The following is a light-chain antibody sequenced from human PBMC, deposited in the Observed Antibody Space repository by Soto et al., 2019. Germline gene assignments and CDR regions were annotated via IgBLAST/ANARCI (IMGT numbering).Light chain of an antibody. Sequence: DIQMTQSPSTLSGSVGDRVTITCRASQTISSWLAWYQQKPGKAPKLLIYKASTLKSGVPSRFSGSGSGTEFTLTISSLQPDDFATYYCQHYNSDSAAVGQVTKV. CDR1: QTISSW. J-gene: IGKJ1*01. V-gene: IGKV1-5*03. CDR2: KAS. CDR3: QHYNSDSAA.